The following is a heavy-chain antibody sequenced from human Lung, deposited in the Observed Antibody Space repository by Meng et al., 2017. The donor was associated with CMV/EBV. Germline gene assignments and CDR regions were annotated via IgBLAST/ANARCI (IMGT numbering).Heavy chain of an antibody. Sequence: GGSXRLXCAASGFTFSNFGMHWVRQAPGRGLEWVALLRYDGSNTNYADSVKGRFTISRDNSKNTVYLQMNSLRVEDTAVYYCAKDMRDFGELLEYWGQGTLVTVSS. CDR3: AKDMRDFGELLEY. D-gene: IGHD1-7*01. V-gene: IGHV3-30*02. J-gene: IGHJ4*02. CDR1: GFTFSNFG. CDR2: LRYDGSNT.